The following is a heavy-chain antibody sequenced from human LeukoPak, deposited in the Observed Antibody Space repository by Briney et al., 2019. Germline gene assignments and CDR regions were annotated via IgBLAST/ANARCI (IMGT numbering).Heavy chain of an antibody. Sequence: GGSLRLSCAASGFTFSSYAMSWVRQAPGKGLEWVSAISGSGGSTYYADSVKGWFTISRDNSKNTLYLQMNSLRAEDTAVYYCAKDSATFSGWHPLHNFDYWGQGTLVTVSS. CDR3: AKDSATFSGWHPLHNFDY. D-gene: IGHD6-19*01. J-gene: IGHJ4*02. CDR2: ISGSGGST. V-gene: IGHV3-23*01. CDR1: GFTFSSYA.